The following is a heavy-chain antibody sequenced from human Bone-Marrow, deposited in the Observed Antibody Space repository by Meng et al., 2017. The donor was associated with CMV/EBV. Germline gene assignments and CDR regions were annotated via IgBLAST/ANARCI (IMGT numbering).Heavy chain of an antibody. CDR3: ARDSHYSSSDY. J-gene: IGHJ4*02. Sequence: GESLKISCAASGFTFSSYAMSWVRQAPGKGLEWVSTIGSSGGSTYYADCVKGRFTISRDNAKNSLYLQMNSLRAEDTAVYYCARDSHYSSSDYWGQGTLVTVSS. CDR1: GFTFSSYA. D-gene: IGHD6-6*01. CDR2: IGSSGGST. V-gene: IGHV3-23*01.